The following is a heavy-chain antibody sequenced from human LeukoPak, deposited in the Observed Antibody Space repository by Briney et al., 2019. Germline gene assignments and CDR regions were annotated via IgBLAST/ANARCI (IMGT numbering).Heavy chain of an antibody. CDR2: ISSSSSYI. CDR3: TRAHSRGCPLPFDY. D-gene: IGHD6-19*01. CDR1: GFTFSSYS. J-gene: IGHJ4*02. V-gene: IGHV3-21*01. Sequence: GGSLRLSCAASGFTFSSYSMNWVRQAPGKGLEWVASISSSSSYIYYADSVKGRFTISRDNAKNSLYLQMNSRRAQDPALYYCTRAHSRGCPLPFDYWGKGTLVTVAS.